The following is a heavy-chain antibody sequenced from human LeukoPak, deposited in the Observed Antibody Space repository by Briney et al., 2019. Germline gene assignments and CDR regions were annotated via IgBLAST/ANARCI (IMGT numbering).Heavy chain of an antibody. V-gene: IGHV1-18*01. D-gene: IGHD3-10*01. CDR2: ISAYNGNT. J-gene: IGHJ4*02. CDR1: GYTFTSYG. CDR3: ARGPFYGSGSLPDY. Sequence: ASVTVSCKPSGYTFTSYGISGVRQAPGQGLDGMGWISAYNGNTNYAQKLQGRVTMTTDTSTSTAYMELRSLRSDDTAVYYCARGPFYGSGSLPDYWGQGTLVTVSS.